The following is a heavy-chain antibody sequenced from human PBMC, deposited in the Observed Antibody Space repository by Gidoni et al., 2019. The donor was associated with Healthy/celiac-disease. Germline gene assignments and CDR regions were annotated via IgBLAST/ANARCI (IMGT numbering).Heavy chain of an antibody. CDR1: GFTFSSYA. V-gene: IGHV3-30-3*01. D-gene: IGHD2-8*02. CDR2: ISYDGSNK. J-gene: IGHJ4*02. Sequence: QVQLVESGGGVVQPGRSLRLSCAASGFTFSSYAIHWVRQTPGKGLEWVAVISYDGSNKYYADSVKGRFTISRDNSKNTLYLQMNSLRAEDTAVYYCARDLYPHIVLVVYAPGILDYWGQGTLVTVSS. CDR3: ARDLYPHIVLVVYAPGILDY.